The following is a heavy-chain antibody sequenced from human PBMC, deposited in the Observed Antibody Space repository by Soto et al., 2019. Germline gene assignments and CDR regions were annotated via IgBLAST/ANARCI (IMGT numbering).Heavy chain of an antibody. Sequence: VQLVESGGTLVQPGGSLRLSCAASGFTFSSYTMNWVRQAPGKGLEWISYISSSSRTINYADSVRGRFTVSRDNAKDTLFLQMTSLRHEDTGPYFCARDRPFFGCDSRLGGPLIPYYFDHFGQGTLVTVSS. J-gene: IGHJ4*02. CDR3: ARDRPFFGCDSRLGGPLIPYYFDH. CDR1: GFTFSSYT. CDR2: ISSSSRTI. V-gene: IGHV3-48*02. D-gene: IGHD3-3*02.